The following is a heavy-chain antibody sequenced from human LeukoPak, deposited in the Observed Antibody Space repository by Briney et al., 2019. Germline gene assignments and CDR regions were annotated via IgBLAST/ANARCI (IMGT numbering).Heavy chain of an antibody. Sequence: SGGSLRLSCTGSGLMFGDFGLSWFRQAPGKGLEWVGFIRSKAYGGTIEYAASVKGRFTISRDDSKSIAYLQMNSLKTEDTAVYYCTRDRTWGGEWEPIRYWGQGTLVTVSS. J-gene: IGHJ4*02. CDR3: TRDRTWGGEWEPIRY. CDR2: IRSKAYGGTI. CDR1: GLMFGDFG. V-gene: IGHV3-49*03. D-gene: IGHD1-26*01.